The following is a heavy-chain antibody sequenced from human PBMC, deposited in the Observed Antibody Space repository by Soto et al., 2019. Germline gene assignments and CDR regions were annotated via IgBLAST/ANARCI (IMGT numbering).Heavy chain of an antibody. CDR1: GYTFTGYY. D-gene: IGHD6-13*01. J-gene: IGHJ3*01. CDR2: INPNSGGT. Sequence: ASVKVSCKASGYTFTGYYMHWVRQAPGQGLEWMGWINPNSGGTNYAQKFQGWVTMTRDTSISTAYMELSRLRSDDTAVYYCEKANRSSFKVFEFWGKGTMVPVSP. V-gene: IGHV1-2*04. CDR3: EKANRSSFKVFEF.